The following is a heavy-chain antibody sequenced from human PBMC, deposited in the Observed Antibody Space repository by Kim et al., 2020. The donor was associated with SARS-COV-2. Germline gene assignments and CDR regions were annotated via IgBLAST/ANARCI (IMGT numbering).Heavy chain of an antibody. CDR1: GFTFSDYY. D-gene: IGHD3-3*01. J-gene: IGHJ6*02. V-gene: IGHV3-11*01. Sequence: GGSLRLSCAASGFTFSDYYMSWIRQAPGKGLEWVSYISSSGSTIYYADSVKGRFTISRDNAKNSLYLQMNSLRAEDTAVYYCARERGFGVVTSLYYGMDVWGQGTTVTVSS. CDR3: ARERGFGVVTSLYYGMDV. CDR2: ISSSGSTI.